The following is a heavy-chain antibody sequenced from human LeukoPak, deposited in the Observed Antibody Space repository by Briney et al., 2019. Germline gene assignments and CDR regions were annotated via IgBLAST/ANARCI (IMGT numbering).Heavy chain of an antibody. V-gene: IGHV1-18*01. Sequence: ASVKVSCKASGYTFTSYGISWVRQAPGQGLEWMGWISAYNGNTNYAQKLQGRVTMTTDTSTSTAYMGLRSLRSDDTAVYYCARRTLSGYYLEYDYWGQGTLVTVSS. D-gene: IGHD3-22*01. CDR2: ISAYNGNT. J-gene: IGHJ4*02. CDR1: GYTFTSYG. CDR3: ARRTLSGYYLEYDY.